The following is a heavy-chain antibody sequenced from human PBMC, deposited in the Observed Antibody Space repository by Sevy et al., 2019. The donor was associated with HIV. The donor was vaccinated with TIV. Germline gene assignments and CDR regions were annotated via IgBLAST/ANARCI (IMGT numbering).Heavy chain of an antibody. CDR2: IKEAGSER. Sequence: GGSLRLSCAASGFTFNMYWMTWVRQAPGKGLEWVANIKEAGSERKYLDSVKGRFTISRDNAKESLYLQINSLRAEYTAVYYCARHCSGGSCYSLLPHYYYGLDVWGQGTTVTVSS. J-gene: IGHJ6*02. V-gene: IGHV3-7*01. D-gene: IGHD2-15*01. CDR3: ARHCSGGSCYSLLPHYYYGLDV. CDR1: GFTFNMYW.